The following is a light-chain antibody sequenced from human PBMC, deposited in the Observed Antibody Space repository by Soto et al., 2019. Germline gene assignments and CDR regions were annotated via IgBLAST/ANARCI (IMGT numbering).Light chain of an antibody. CDR1: QSVSSSY. V-gene: IGKV3-20*01. J-gene: IGKJ1*01. Sequence: EIVLTQSPGTLSLSPGERATLSCRASQSVSSSYLAWYQQKPGQAPRLLIYGASSRATGIPDRFSGSGSGTDFTLTISRLEPEDFAVYYCQQFSTWTFGLGTKVDIK. CDR3: QQFSTWT. CDR2: GAS.